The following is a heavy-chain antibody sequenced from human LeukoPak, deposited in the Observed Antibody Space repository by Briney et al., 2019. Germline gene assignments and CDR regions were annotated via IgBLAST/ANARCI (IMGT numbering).Heavy chain of an antibody. D-gene: IGHD4-23*01. V-gene: IGHV1-18*01. CDR2: INTYNGNT. Sequence: GAAVKVSFKASGYTFTIYGISWVRQAPGQGLEWMGWINTYNGNTNYAQKLQGRVTITTDTSTSTAYMELRSLRSDDPAVYYCARVETTVETLFDYWGQGTLVTVSS. CDR3: ARVETTVETLFDY. J-gene: IGHJ4*02. CDR1: GYTFTIYG.